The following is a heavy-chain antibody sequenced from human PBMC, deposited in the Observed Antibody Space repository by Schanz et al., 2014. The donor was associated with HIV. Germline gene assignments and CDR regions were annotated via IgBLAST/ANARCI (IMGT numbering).Heavy chain of an antibody. V-gene: IGHV3-13*01. CDR2: IGAAGDT. CDR3: IRLLDDNKNWGGGMDV. CDR1: GFTLTTYD. Sequence: VRLVESGGGVVRPGRSLRLSCAASGFTLTTYDMHWVRQGAGKGLEWVSAIGAAGDTYYAGSVKGRFTISRDDAKNSVFLQMNSLRAGDTAIYYCIRLLDDNKNWGGGMDVWGQGATVTVSS. J-gene: IGHJ6*02. D-gene: IGHD7-27*01.